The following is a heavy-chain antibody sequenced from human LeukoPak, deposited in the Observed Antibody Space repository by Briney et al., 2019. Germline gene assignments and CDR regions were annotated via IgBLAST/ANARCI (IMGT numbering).Heavy chain of an antibody. CDR2: IYYGGST. CDR1: GGSISSSSYY. D-gene: IGHD5-12*01. CDR3: TRVSRLRATTLFDY. V-gene: IGHV4-39*07. Sequence: SETLSLTCTVSGGSISSSSYYWGWIRQPPGKGLEWIGSIYYGGSTYYNPSLKSRVTISVDTSKNQFSLKLSSVTAADTAVYYCTRVSRLRATTLFDYWGQGTLVTVSS. J-gene: IGHJ4*02.